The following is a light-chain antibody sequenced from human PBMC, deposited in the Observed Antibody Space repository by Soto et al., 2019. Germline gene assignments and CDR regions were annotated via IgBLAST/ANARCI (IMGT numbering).Light chain of an antibody. V-gene: IGKV3-20*01. CDR1: QSVSSSY. CDR2: AAS. CDR3: QQYGSSPTWT. Sequence: EIVLTQSPGTLSLSPGERATLSCRASQSVSSSYLAWYQKKPGQAPRLLIYAASSRATGIPDRFSGSGSGTDFTLTISRLEPEDFAVYYCQQYGSSPTWTFRQGTKVEIK. J-gene: IGKJ1*01.